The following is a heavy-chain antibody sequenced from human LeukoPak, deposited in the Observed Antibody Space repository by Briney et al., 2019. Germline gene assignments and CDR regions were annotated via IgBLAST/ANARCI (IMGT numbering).Heavy chain of an antibody. CDR1: GDSVSSGNYY. V-gene: IGHV4-61*01. D-gene: IGHD3-22*01. CDR2: MSPSGTT. J-gene: IGHJ4*02. Sequence: AGTLSLTCTVSGDSVSSGNYYLSWIRQPPGKGLDWITYMSPSGTTKYNPSLKSRVTTSVDTSRTQFSLRLSSVTAADTAVYYCARGQDDRSGTFDYWGQGILVTVSS. CDR3: ARGQDDRSGTFDY.